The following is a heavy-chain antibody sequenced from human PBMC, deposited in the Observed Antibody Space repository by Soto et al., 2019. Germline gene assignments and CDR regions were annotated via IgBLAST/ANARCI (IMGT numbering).Heavy chain of an antibody. V-gene: IGHV4-30-4*01. CDR2: IYYSGST. Sequence: SETLSLTCTVSGGSISSGDYYWSWIRQPPGKGLEWIGYIYYSGSTYYNPSLKSRVTISLDTSKNQFSLKLSSVTAADTAVYYCARVGSSIAVRPLDYWGQGTLVT. J-gene: IGHJ4*02. D-gene: IGHD6-6*01. CDR1: GGSISSGDYY. CDR3: ARVGSSIAVRPLDY.